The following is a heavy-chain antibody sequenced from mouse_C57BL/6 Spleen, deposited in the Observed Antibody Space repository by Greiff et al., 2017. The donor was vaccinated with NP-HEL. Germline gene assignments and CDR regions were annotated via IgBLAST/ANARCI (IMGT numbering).Heavy chain of an antibody. CDR1: GFSFNTYA. J-gene: IGHJ2*01. D-gene: IGHD1-2*01. CDR3: VRRNYYGHFDY. Sequence: EVQRVESGGGLVQPKGSLKLSCAASGFSFNTYAMNWVRQAPGKGLEWVARIRSKSNNYATYYADSVKDRFTISRDDSESMLYLQMNNLKTEDTAMYYCVRRNYYGHFDYWGQGTTLTVSS. CDR2: IRSKSNNYAT. V-gene: IGHV10-1*01.